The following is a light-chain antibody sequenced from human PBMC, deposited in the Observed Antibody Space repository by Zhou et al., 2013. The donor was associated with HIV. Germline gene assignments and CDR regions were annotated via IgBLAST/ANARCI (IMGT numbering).Light chain of an antibody. CDR2: GAS. CDR1: QTVGTN. J-gene: IGKJ4*01. Sequence: EIVLTQSPGTLSLSPGERATLSCRASQTVGTNYFAWYQQKPGQAPRLLISGASTRATGVPGRFSGSGSGTEFTLTIAGLQSEDVAVYYCQQYNRWPPLTFGGGTQVEIK. CDR3: QQYNRWPPLT. V-gene: IGKV3-15*01.